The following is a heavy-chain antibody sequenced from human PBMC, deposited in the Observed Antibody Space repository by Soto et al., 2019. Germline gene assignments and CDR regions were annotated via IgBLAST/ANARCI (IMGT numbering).Heavy chain of an antibody. CDR2: ISGSGGST. Sequence: GGSLRLSCAASGFTFSSYAMSWVRQAPGKGLEWVSAISGSGGSTYYADSVKGRFTISRDNSKNTLYLQMNSLRAEDTAVYYCAKDQAQDYYDSSGYRTYFDYWGQGTLVTVSS. J-gene: IGHJ4*02. CDR1: GFTFSSYA. D-gene: IGHD3-22*01. V-gene: IGHV3-23*01. CDR3: AKDQAQDYYDSSGYRTYFDY.